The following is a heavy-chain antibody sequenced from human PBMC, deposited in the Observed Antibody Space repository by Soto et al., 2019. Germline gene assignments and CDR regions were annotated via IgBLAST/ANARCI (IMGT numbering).Heavy chain of an antibody. CDR3: AQDVGD. D-gene: IGHD1-26*01. CDR1: GGSFSTYS. Sequence: QLQLVQSGTELKKPGSSVKGSCKASGGSFSTYSITWVRQAPGQGPEWMGRIIPMLDITDYAQKFQGRVTITADKSTSTAYMELIRLTSEDTAVYYCAQDVGDLGQGTLVTVSS. V-gene: IGHV1-69*04. J-gene: IGHJ1*01. CDR2: IIPMLDIT.